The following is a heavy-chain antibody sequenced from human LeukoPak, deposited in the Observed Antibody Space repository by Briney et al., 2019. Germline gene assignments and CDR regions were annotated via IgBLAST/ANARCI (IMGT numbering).Heavy chain of an antibody. CDR2: ISAYNGNT. CDR1: GYTFTIYG. J-gene: IGHJ4*02. Sequence: GASVKVSCKASGYTFTIYGISWVRQAPGQGLEWMGWISAYNGNTNYAQKLQGRVTMTTDTSTSTAYMELRSLRSDDTAVYYCARDRLMGYGIWGYFDYWGQGTLVTVSS. D-gene: IGHD3-9*01. V-gene: IGHV1-18*01. CDR3: ARDRLMGYGIWGYFDY.